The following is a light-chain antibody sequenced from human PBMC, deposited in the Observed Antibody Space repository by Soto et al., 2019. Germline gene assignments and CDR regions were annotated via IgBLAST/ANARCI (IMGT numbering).Light chain of an antibody. J-gene: IGKJ1*01. CDR2: KAS. Sequence: DIHMTHSPSTLSASVGDRVTITFRASQSISSWLAWYQQKPGKAPKLLIYKASSLESGVPPRFSGSGSETEFTLTISSLQPDDFATYCCQQYNSYWTFGQGTKVDIK. CDR3: QQYNSYWT. CDR1: QSISSW. V-gene: IGKV1-5*03.